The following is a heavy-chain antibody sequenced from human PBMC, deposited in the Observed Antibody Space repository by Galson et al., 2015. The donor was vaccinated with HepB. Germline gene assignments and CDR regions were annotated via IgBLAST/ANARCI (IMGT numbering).Heavy chain of an antibody. CDR2: IYSGGDT. J-gene: IGHJ4*02. CDR3: ASTRGFYY. V-gene: IGHV3-53*04. D-gene: IGHD2-15*01. Sequence: SLRLSCAASGFTVSSNHMSWVRQAPGKGLEWVSVIYSGGDTDYADSVKGRFTISRHNFQITLYLQMNSLRVEDTAVYYCASTRGFYYWGQGTLVIVSS. CDR1: GFTVSSNH.